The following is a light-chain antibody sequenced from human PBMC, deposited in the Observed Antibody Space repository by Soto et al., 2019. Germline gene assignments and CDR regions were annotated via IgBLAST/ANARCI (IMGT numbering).Light chain of an antibody. J-gene: IGKJ3*01. V-gene: IGKV3-20*01. CDR3: QQYGTSPFT. CDR2: GAS. Sequence: EIVLTQSPGTLSLSPGERATLSCRASQTVNNNYLTWYQQTPGQAPRLLIYGASSRATGIPDRVSASGSGTDFTLTIRRLEPEDFAVYYCQQYGTSPFTFGPGTKVDIK. CDR1: QTVNNNY.